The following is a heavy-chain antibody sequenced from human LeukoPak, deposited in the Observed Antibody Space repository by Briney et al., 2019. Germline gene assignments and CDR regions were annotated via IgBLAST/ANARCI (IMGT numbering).Heavy chain of an antibody. V-gene: IGHV3-53*01. CDR1: GFTVSSNY. D-gene: IGHD2-2*01. Sequence: GGSLRLSCAASGFTVSSNYMSWVRQAPGTGLEWVSEIYSDGSTYYAASVKGRFSISRDKSKNTVYLQMNSLRAEDTAVYYCARAGLYCSSTSCYLPGRHYYYYYMDVWGKGTTVTISS. J-gene: IGHJ6*03. CDR2: IYSDGST. CDR3: ARAGLYCSSTSCYLPGRHYYYYYMDV.